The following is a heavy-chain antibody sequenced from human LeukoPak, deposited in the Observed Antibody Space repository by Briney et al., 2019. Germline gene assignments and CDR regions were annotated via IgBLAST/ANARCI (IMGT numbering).Heavy chain of an antibody. J-gene: IGHJ5*02. V-gene: IGHV3-48*01. Sequence: GGSLRLSCAASGFTFSDYTMNWVRQAPGEGLEWISYIDISSSSTYYADSVKGRFTISRDNAKNSLYLQMSSLRAEDTALYYCARGPPLFDPWGQGTLVTVSS. CDR1: GFTFSDYT. CDR3: ARGPPLFDP. CDR2: IDISSSST.